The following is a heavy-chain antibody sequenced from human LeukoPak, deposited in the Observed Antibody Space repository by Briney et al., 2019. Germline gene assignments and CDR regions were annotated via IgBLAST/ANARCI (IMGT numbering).Heavy chain of an antibody. CDR2: IIPIFGTA. CDR3: ARSYGYGAFDI. CDR1: GYTFTSYA. D-gene: IGHD5-18*01. V-gene: IGHV1-69*13. J-gene: IGHJ3*02. Sequence: GASVKVSCKASGYTFTSYAISWVRQAPGQGLEWMGGIIPIFGTANYAQKFQGRVTINADESTSTAYMDLSSLRSEDTAVYYCARSYGYGAFDIWGQGTMVTVSS.